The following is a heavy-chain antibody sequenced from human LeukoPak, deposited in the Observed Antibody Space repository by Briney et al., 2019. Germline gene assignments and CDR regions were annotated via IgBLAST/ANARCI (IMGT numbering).Heavy chain of an antibody. V-gene: IGHV1-18*01. J-gene: IGHJ4*02. CDR2: ISGYNGNA. CDR3: ARLRELGKYYYGSGGKKYYFDY. D-gene: IGHD3-10*01. CDR1: GYTFTSYG. Sequence: ASVKVSCKASGYTFTSYGLSWVRQAPGQGLEWMGWISGYNGNANYAQKLQGRVTMTTDTSTSTAYMELRSLRSDDTAVYYCARLRELGKYYYGSGGKKYYFDYWGQGTLVTVSS.